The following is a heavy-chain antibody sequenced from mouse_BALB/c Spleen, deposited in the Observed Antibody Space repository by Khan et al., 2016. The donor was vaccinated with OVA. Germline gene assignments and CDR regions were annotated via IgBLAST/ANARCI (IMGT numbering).Heavy chain of an antibody. CDR1: GDSITSGY. CDR2: IRYSGNT. CDR3: ACELRGFAY. Sequence: EVKLEVSGPSLVKPSQTLSLTCSVTGDSITSGYWNWIRKFPGNKLEYMGYIRYSGNTYYNPSLKSRISITRDTSKSQSYLQLNSVTTEDTATYYCACELRGFAYWGQGTLVTVSA. D-gene: IGHD1-1*01. V-gene: IGHV3-8*02. J-gene: IGHJ3*01.